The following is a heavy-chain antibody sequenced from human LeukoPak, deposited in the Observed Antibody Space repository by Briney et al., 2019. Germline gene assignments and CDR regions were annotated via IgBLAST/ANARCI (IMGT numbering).Heavy chain of an antibody. D-gene: IGHD6-19*01. V-gene: IGHV1-2*02. CDR3: ARGRLAVAGMDY. Sequence: ASVKVSCKASGYTFTGYYMHWVRQAPGQGLEWMGWINPNSGGANYAQKFQGRVTMTRDTSISTAYMELSRLRSDDTAVYYCARGRLAVAGMDYWGQGTLVTVSS. CDR1: GYTFTGYY. J-gene: IGHJ4*02. CDR2: INPNSGGA.